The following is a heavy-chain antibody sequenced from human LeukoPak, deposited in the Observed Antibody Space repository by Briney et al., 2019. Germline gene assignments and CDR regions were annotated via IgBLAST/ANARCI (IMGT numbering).Heavy chain of an antibody. CDR3: ATELRWKDH. V-gene: IGHV1-8*01. J-gene: IGHJ4*02. D-gene: IGHD4-23*01. CDR2: MKPNSGNA. CDR1: GYTFTNYD. Sequence: ASVKVSCKASGYTFTNYDINWVRQATGQGLEWMGYMKPNSGNAGYAQKFQGRVTMTRDTSISTAYMELSSLTSEDTAVYYCATELRWKDHWGQGTLVTVSS.